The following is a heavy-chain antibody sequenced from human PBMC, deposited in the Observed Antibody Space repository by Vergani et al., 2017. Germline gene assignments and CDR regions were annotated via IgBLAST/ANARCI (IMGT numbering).Heavy chain of an antibody. CDR1: GFTFSSYS. V-gene: IGHV3-21*01. D-gene: IGHD3-22*01. Sequence: EVQLVESGGGLVKPGGSLRLSCAASGFTFSSYSMNWVRQAPGKGLEWVSSISSSSSYIYYADSVKGRFTISRDNAKNSLYLQMNSLRAEDTAVYYCARDAHYSDSGGDYWGQGTLVTVSS. CDR3: ARDAHYSDSGGDY. CDR2: ISSSSSYI. J-gene: IGHJ4*02.